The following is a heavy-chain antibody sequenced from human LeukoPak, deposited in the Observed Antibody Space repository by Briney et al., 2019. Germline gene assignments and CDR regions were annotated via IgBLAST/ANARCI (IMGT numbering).Heavy chain of an antibody. Sequence: SETLSLTCAVYGGSFSGYYWSWIRQPPGKGLEWIGEINHSGSTNYNPSLKSRVTISVDTSKNQFSLKLSSVTAADTAVYYCARDGSGSYYKPAYYYYYMDVWGKGTTVTISS. CDR2: INHSGST. J-gene: IGHJ6*03. V-gene: IGHV4-34*01. CDR1: GGSFSGYY. CDR3: ARDGSGSYYKPAYYYYYMDV. D-gene: IGHD3-10*01.